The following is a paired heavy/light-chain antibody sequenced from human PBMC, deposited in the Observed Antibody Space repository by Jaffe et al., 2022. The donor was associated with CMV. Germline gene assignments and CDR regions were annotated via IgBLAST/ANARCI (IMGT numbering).Heavy chain of an antibody. CDR3: ARVRRAYYYDSTGYYSYYDGMDV. CDR2: IWYDGSSK. V-gene: IGHV3-33*01. J-gene: IGHJ6*02. CDR1: GFTFSTYG. D-gene: IGHD3-22*01. Sequence: QVQLVESGGGVVQPGRSLRLSCAASGFTFSTYGMHWVRQAPGKGLEWVAVIWYDGSSKYYADSVKGRFTMSRDNSKNTLYLQMNSLRAEDTALYYCARVRRAYYYDSTGYYSYYDGMDVWGQGTTVTVSS.
Light chain of an antibody. J-gene: IGLJ2*01. V-gene: IGLV2-23*02. CDR2: EVN. Sequence: QSALTQPASVSGSPGQSITISCTGTNSDVGGYNLVSWYQHHPGKAPKLMIYEVNKRPSGVSNRFSGSKSANTASLTISGLQAEDEADYYCYSYAGSSTSIFGGGTKLTVL. CDR1: NSDVGGYNL. CDR3: YSYAGSSTSI.